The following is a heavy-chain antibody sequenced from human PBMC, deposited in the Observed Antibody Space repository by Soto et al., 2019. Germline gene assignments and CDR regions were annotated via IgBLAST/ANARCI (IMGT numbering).Heavy chain of an antibody. Sequence: PSETLSLTCTVSAGSISTYYWTWIRLPPGKGLEWIGYISFSGSTKYNPSLKSRVTMSLDTSKNQSSLNLRSVTAADTAVYYCARPARRESVGTFGIWGQGTEVTVSS. CDR1: AGSISTYY. CDR2: ISFSGST. CDR3: ARPARRESVGTFGI. J-gene: IGHJ3*02. D-gene: IGHD3-10*01. V-gene: IGHV4-59*08.